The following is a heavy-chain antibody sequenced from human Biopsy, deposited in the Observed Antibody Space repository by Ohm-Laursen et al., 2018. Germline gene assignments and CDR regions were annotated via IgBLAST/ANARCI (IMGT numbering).Heavy chain of an antibody. V-gene: IGHV1-69*06. CDR1: GGTFSASG. CDR2: IIPIFQTT. CDR3: ATVRGLVWFGELIA. J-gene: IGHJ5*02. D-gene: IGHD3-10*01. Sequence: SSVKVSCKAFGGTFSASGISWVRLAPGHGLEFVGGIIPIFQTTHYAQSFQGRVTIVAGKSTSTAYMELSSLRSDDTAIYYCATVRGLVWFGELIAWGQGTLVTASS.